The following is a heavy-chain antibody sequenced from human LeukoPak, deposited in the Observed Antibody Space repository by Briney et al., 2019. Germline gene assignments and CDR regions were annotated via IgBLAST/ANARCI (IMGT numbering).Heavy chain of an antibody. V-gene: IGHV3-23*01. CDR2: ISGSGGIT. Sequence: GESLRLSCTASGFTFSNFWMGWVRQAPGKGLEWVSGISGSGGITYYADSVKGRFTISRDNSKNTLYLQMNSLRAEDTAVYYCASMATITPYFDYWGQGTLVTVSS. D-gene: IGHD5-24*01. CDR1: GFTFSNFW. CDR3: ASMATITPYFDY. J-gene: IGHJ4*02.